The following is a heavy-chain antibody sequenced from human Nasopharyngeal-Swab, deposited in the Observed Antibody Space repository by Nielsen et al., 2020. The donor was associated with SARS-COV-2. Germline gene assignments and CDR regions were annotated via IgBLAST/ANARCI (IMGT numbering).Heavy chain of an antibody. CDR3: ASTPLDSSGYYYAFHY. J-gene: IGHJ4*02. D-gene: IGHD3-22*01. V-gene: IGHV3-30-3*01. Sequence: GESLKISCAASGFTFSRYTMNWVRQAPGKGLEWVAVISYDGSNKYYADSGKGRFPISRDISKNTLYLQMNSLRAEDTAVFYCASTPLDSSGYYYAFHYWGRGTLVTVSS. CDR1: GFTFSRYT. CDR2: ISYDGSNK.